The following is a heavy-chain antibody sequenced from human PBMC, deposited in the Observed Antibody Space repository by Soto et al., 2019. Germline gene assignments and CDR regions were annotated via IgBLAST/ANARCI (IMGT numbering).Heavy chain of an antibody. J-gene: IGHJ4*02. CDR2: ISVNGGST. V-gene: IGHV3-23*01. Sequence: GGSLRLSCVASGFTFSGYAMSWVRQAPGKGLDWVSGISVNGGSTYYADSVKGRFTISRDDGHNSLFLQMDSLRAEDTALYYCARDTTRLEHWGQGTLVTVSS. CDR3: ARDTTRLEH. D-gene: IGHD1-1*01. CDR1: GFTFSGYA.